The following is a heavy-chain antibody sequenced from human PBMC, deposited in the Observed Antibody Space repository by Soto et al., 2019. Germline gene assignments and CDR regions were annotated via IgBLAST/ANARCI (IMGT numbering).Heavy chain of an antibody. CDR2: IYNDGTYS. CDR1: GFIFKMYW. CDR3: TRGPRPISTGTGAY. D-gene: IGHD3-10*01. Sequence: GGSLRLSCAASGFIFKMYWMHWVRQSPRKGLVWISRIYNDGTYSDYADSVRGRFTISRDNVNDTLYLQMNNLRAEDSGLYYCTRGPRPISTGTGAYWGQGTQVTVSS. V-gene: IGHV3-74*01. J-gene: IGHJ4*02.